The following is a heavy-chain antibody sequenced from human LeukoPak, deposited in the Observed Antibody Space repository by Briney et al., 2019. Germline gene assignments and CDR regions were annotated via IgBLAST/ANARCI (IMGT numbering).Heavy chain of an antibody. V-gene: IGHV3-48*03. CDR2: ISSSDNTI. CDR1: GFTFTSYE. Sequence: GGSLRLSCAASGFTFTSYEMNWVRQAPGKGLEWVSYISSSDNTIYYADSVKGRFTISRDNAKLYLQMNSLRAEDTAFYYCARGGAVAGLDYWGQGTLVTVSS. D-gene: IGHD6-19*01. CDR3: ARGGAVAGLDY. J-gene: IGHJ4*02.